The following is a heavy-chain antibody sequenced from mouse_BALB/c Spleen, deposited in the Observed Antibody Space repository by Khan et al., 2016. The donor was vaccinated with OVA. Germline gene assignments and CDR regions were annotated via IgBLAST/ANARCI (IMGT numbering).Heavy chain of an antibody. CDR1: GFSLSRYS. CDR3: ARNRDGRSYWYFDV. Sequence: QVQLKESGPGLVAPSQSLSITCTVSGFSLSRYSVHWVRQPPGKGLEWLGIIWIGGSAAYNSPLKSRLSTSKDNSKSQASLKMNSLQTDDTAMDYCARNRDGRSYWYFDVWGAGTTVTVSS. D-gene: IGHD3-3*01. CDR2: IWIGGSA. J-gene: IGHJ1*01. V-gene: IGHV2-6-4*01.